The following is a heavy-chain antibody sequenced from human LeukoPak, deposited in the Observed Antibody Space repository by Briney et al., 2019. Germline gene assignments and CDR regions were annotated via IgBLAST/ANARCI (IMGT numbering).Heavy chain of an antibody. V-gene: IGHV3-23*01. Sequence: GGSLRLSCATSGFTFSNYVMTWVRQAPGKGLECVSAITGSGSNTYYGDSVKGRFTISRDNSKNTLYLQMKSLRGEDTAVYYCARDLFGSSWYHSRGDQWGQGTLVTVSS. D-gene: IGHD6-13*01. CDR1: GFTFSNYV. CDR3: ARDLFGSSWYHSRGDQ. J-gene: IGHJ4*02. CDR2: ITGSGSNT.